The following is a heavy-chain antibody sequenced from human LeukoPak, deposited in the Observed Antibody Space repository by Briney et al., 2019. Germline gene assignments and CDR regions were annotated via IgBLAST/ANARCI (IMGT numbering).Heavy chain of an antibody. V-gene: IGHV1-69*04. CDR3: AREGLVIRAAFDT. Sequence: SVKVSCKASGGTFSSYTISWVRQAPGQGLEWMGRIIPILGIANYAQKFQGRVTITADKSTSTAYMELSSLRSEDTAVYYCAREGLVIRAAFDTWGQGTMVTVSS. CDR1: GGTFSSYT. CDR2: IIPILGIA. D-gene: IGHD2/OR15-2a*01. J-gene: IGHJ3*02.